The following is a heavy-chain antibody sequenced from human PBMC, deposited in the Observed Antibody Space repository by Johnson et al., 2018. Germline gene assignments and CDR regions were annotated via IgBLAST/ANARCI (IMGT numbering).Heavy chain of an antibody. J-gene: IGHJ3*02. Sequence: QVQLVESGGGVVQPGRSLRLSCAASGFTFSSSGMHWVRQAPGKGLEWVAVISYDGSNKYYADSVKGRFTISRDNSTNTLYQQMTSLRAEDTAVYYCANGREIGEAYDAFDIWGQGTMVTVSS. D-gene: IGHD1-26*01. CDR3: ANGREIGEAYDAFDI. V-gene: IGHV3-30*18. CDR1: GFTFSSSG. CDR2: ISYDGSNK.